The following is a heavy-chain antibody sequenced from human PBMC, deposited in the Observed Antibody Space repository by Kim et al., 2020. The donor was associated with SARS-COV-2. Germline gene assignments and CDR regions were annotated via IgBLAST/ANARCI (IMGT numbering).Heavy chain of an antibody. CDR2: GAST. CDR3: ANLYDLAG. J-gene: IGHJ4*02. D-gene: IGHD3-3*01. Sequence: GASTTYADSVKGRFTSSRDNSKNTLYLQMNSLRAEDTAVYYCANLYDLAGWGQGTLVTVSS. V-gene: IGHV3-23*01.